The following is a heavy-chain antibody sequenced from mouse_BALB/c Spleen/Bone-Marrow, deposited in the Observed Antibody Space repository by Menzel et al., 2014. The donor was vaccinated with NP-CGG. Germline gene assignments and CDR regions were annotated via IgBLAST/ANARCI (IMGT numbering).Heavy chain of an antibody. CDR1: GFTFSDAW. V-gene: IGHV6-6*01. D-gene: IGHD1-1*01. CDR3: TGDSGRLWFFDV. Sequence: EVQLQESGGGLVQPGGSMKLSCAASGFTFSDAWMDWVRQSPEKGLEWVAEIRTKADNHATYYTESVKGRFTISRDDSKSGVYLQMSNLRAEDTGIYYCTGDSGRLWFFDVWGAGTAVTVSS. J-gene: IGHJ1*01. CDR2: IRTKADNHAT.